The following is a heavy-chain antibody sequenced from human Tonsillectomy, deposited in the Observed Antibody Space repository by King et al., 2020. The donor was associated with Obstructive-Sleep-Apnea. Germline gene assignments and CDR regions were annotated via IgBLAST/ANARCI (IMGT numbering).Heavy chain of an antibody. J-gene: IGHJ6*02. D-gene: IGHD4-23*01. CDR1: GESFTNYY. V-gene: IGHV4-34*01. CDR2: INHGGST. Sequence: VQLQQWGAGLWKPSETLSLTCAVYGESFTNYYWTWIRQPLGKGLEWIGEINHGGSTNYNPSLQSRVSISVDTSKNQFSLKLNSVTAADTGVYYCARGERYGGNSFYYGMDVWGQGTTVTVSS. CDR3: ARGERYGGNSFYYGMDV.